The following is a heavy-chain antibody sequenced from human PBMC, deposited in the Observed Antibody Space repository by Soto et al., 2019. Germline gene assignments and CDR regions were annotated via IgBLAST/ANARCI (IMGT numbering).Heavy chain of an antibody. J-gene: IGHJ3*02. CDR1: GFTFSSYG. V-gene: IGHV3-33*01. CDR3: ARDFGEVGATAVYDI. D-gene: IGHD1-26*01. Sequence: PGGSLRLSCAASGFTFSSYGMHWVRQAPGKGLEWVAVIWYDGSNKYYADSVKGRFTISRDNSKNTLYLQMNSLRAEDTAVYYCARDFGEVGATAVYDIWGQGTMVTVSS. CDR2: IWYDGSNK.